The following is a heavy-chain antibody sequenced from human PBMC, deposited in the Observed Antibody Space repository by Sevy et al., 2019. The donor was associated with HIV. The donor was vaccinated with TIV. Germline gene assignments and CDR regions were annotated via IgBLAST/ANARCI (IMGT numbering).Heavy chain of an antibody. CDR2: IFFSGST. CDR1: GVSMSGSSYD. V-gene: IGHV4-39*01. D-gene: IGHD3-10*01. J-gene: IGHJ4*02. CDR3: GRQGGLVDRAFDY. Sequence: SETLSLTCTVSGVSMSGSSYDWGWLRQPPGKGLEWIASIFFSGSTYYNPSLKGRVTISFDTSKSQFSVNLNSVTAADTALYYCGRQGGLVDRAFDYWGQGTLVTVSS.